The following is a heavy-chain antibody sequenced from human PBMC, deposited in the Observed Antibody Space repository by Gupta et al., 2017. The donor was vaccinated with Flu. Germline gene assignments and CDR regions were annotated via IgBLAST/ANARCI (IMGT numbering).Heavy chain of an antibody. V-gene: IGHV3-74*01. J-gene: IGHJ4*02. CDR2: FNPHCGTT. CDR3: ARGSVGNTSGVGLDY. Sequence: PGKGFVWVSGFNPHCGTTGHAQYFKGRFTFTRDNATNTVYLQLNRLTAEDTAVYYCARGSVGNTSGVGLDYWGQGTLVTVSS. D-gene: IGHD1-26*01.